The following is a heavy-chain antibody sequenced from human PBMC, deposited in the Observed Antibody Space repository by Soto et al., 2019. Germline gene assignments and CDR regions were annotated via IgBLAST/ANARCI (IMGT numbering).Heavy chain of an antibody. CDR3: AREEYYYGSGAFFDY. V-gene: IGHV1-69*08. Sequence: QVQLVQSGAEVKKPGSSVKVSCKASGGTFSSYTITWVRQAPGHGFGWMGRTTPILGLAKYAQKFQGRVTITADKSTSTADMELSSLRSEDTAVYYCAREEYYYGSGAFFDYWGQGTLVTVSS. J-gene: IGHJ4*02. D-gene: IGHD3-10*01. CDR1: GGTFSSYT. CDR2: TTPILGLA.